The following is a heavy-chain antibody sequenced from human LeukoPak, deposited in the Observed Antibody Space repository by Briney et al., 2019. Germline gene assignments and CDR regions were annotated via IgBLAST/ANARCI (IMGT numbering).Heavy chain of an antibody. J-gene: IGHJ3*01. CDR2: ISGSGRTI. V-gene: IGHV3-11*04. D-gene: IGHD4-17*01. CDR1: GFTFSDYY. CDR3: AKDLTGTYAFDF. Sequence: PGGSLRLSCAASGFTFSDYYMSWFRQAPGKGLEWLSHISGSGRTIYYADSVKGRLTVSRDTAKNSLYLQMNTLRVEDTAVYYCAKDLTGTYAFDFWGQGTMVTVSS.